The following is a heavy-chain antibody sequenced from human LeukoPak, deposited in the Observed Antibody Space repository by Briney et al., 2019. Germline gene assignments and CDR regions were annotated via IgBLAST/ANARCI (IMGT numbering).Heavy chain of an antibody. D-gene: IGHD5-18*01. J-gene: IGHJ4*02. CDR3: ATAGYSYGDFDY. Sequence: GASVKVSCKASGGTFSSYAISWVRQAPGQGLEWMGGIIPIFGTANYAQKFQGRVTITADESTSTAYMELSSLRSEDTAVYYCATAGYSYGDFDYWGQGTLVTVSS. CDR1: GGTFSSYA. CDR2: IIPIFGTA. V-gene: IGHV1-69*01.